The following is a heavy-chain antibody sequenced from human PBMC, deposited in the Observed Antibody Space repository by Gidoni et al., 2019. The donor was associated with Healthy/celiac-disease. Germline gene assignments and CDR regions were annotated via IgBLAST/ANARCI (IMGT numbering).Heavy chain of an antibody. CDR1: GGTFSSYA. J-gene: IGHJ3*02. V-gene: IGHV1-69*01. Sequence: QVQLLQSGAELKKPGSSVKFSCMASGGTFSSYAISWLPQGPGQGLEWMGGIIPIFGTANYAQKFQGRVTITADESTSTAYMELSSLRSEDTAVYYCARASRGNYDYVWGSYRLCAFDIWGQGTMVTVSS. CDR3: ARASRGNYDYVWGSYRLCAFDI. D-gene: IGHD3-16*02. CDR2: IIPIFGTA.